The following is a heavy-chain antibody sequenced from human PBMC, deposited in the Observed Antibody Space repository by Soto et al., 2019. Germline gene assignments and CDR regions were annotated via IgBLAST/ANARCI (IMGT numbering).Heavy chain of an antibody. CDR3: ATLPRDYGDFDHRMDV. Sequence: ASVKVSCKVSGYTLTELSMHWVRQAPGKGLEWMGGFDPEDGETIYAQKFQGRVTMTEDTSTDTAYMELSSLRSEDTAVYYCATLPRDYGDFDHRMDVWGQGTTVTVSS. J-gene: IGHJ6*02. V-gene: IGHV1-24*01. CDR2: FDPEDGET. CDR1: GYTLTELS. D-gene: IGHD4-17*01.